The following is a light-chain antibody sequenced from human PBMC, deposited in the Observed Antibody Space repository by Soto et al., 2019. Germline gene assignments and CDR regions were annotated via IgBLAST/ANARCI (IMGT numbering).Light chain of an antibody. CDR2: WTS. CDR1: QSILYRSNNMNQ. V-gene: IGKV4-1*01. Sequence: DIVMTQSPDSLAVSLGERATINCKSGQSILYRSNNMNQLAWYQQKPGQPPKLLLYWTSTRGSGVPDRFSGSGSGTDFTLTIISLQHEDVAINYFQQYYDIPFTFGPGTKVDIK. CDR3: QQYYDIPFT. J-gene: IGKJ3*01.